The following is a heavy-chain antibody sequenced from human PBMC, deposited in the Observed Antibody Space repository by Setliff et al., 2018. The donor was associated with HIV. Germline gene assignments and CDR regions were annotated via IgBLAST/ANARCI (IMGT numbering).Heavy chain of an antibody. CDR1: GFTFNNAW. J-gene: IGHJ6*02. CDR3: ATDNGPSYSMDI. Sequence: GESLKISCVASGFTFNNAWMNWVRQAPGKGLEWLGRIKKSSDGGKTDDASPVKGRFTISRDDSKNTLYLQMNSLKTEDTGVYFCATDNGPSYSMDIWGQGTTVTVSS. CDR2: IKKSSDGGKT. V-gene: IGHV3-15*01. D-gene: IGHD2-21*01.